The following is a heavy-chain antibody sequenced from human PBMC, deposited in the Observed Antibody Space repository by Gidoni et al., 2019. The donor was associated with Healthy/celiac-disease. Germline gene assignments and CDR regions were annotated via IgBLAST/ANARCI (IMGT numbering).Heavy chain of an antibody. Sequence: QVQLQESGPGLVKPSETLSLTCTVSGGSISSYYWSWIRQPPGKGLEWIGYIYYSGSTNYNPSLKSRVTISVDTSKNQFSLKLSSVTAADTAVYYCARDLGPAVAATGGMDVWGQGTTVTVSS. D-gene: IGHD6-19*01. CDR1: GGSISSYY. CDR2: IYYSGST. V-gene: IGHV4-59*01. CDR3: ARDLGPAVAATGGMDV. J-gene: IGHJ6*02.